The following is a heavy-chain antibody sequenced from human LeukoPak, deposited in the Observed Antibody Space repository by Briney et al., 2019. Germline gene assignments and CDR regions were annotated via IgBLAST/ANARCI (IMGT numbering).Heavy chain of an antibody. CDR2: MNPNSGNT. CDR1: GYTFTSYD. D-gene: IGHD5-24*01. CDR3: ARTCRDGDLGYNYYGMDV. J-gene: IGHJ6*02. V-gene: IGHV1-8*01. Sequence: ASVKVSCKASGYTFTSYDINWVRQATGQGLEGMGWMNPNSGNTGYAQKFQVRVTMTRNTSISTAYMELSSLRSEDTAVYYCARTCRDGDLGYNYYGMDVWGQGTTVTVSS.